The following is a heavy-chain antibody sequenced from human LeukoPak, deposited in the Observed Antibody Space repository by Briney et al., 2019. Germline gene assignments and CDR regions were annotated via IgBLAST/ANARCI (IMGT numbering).Heavy chain of an antibody. CDR1: GYTFTSYG. J-gene: IGHJ6*03. CDR2: ISAYNGNT. CDR3: AREPVVVVAATPHYYYYYMDV. Sequence: ASVKVSCKASGYTFTSYGISWVRQAPGQGLEWMGWISAYNGNTNYAQKLQGRVTMTTDTSTSTAYMELRSLRSDDTAVYYCAREPVVVVAATPHYYYYYMDVWGKGTTVTVSS. D-gene: IGHD2-15*01. V-gene: IGHV1-18*01.